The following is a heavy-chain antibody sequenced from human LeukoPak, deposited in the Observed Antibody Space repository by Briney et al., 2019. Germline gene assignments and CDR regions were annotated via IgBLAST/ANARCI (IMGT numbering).Heavy chain of an antibody. Sequence: GGSLRLSCAASEFDFSTHAMTWVRQAPGKGLEWVSAISISGTKTYYADSVKGRFTISRDNSKNTLYLQINSLRAEDTAVYYCARAGDYDTSGYYFDYWGQGTLVTVSS. V-gene: IGHV3-23*01. CDR3: ARAGDYDTSGYYFDY. D-gene: IGHD3-22*01. CDR2: ISISGTKT. CDR1: EFDFSTHA. J-gene: IGHJ4*02.